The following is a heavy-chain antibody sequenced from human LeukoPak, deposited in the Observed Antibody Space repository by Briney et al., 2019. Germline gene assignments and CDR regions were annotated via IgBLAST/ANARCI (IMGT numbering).Heavy chain of an antibody. CDR3: ASGLLG. CDR2: IYSGGST. CDR1: GFTFSSYA. J-gene: IGHJ4*02. V-gene: IGHV3-66*01. Sequence: GGSLRLSCAASGFTFSSYAMSWVRQAPGKGLEWVSVIYSGGSTHYADSVKGRFTISRDNSKNTLYLQMNSLRAEDTAVYYCASGLLGWGQGTLVTVSS.